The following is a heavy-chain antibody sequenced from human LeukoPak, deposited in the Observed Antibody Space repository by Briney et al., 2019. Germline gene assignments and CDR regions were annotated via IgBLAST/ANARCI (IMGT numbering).Heavy chain of an antibody. D-gene: IGHD1-26*01. Sequence: SETLSLTCTVSGGSISSGDYYWSWIRQPPGKGLEWIGYIYYSGSTYYNPSLKSRVTISEDTSKNQFSLKLSSVTAADTAVYYCARDINTGAPPYWYFDVWGRGTLVTVSS. CDR1: GGSISSGDYY. CDR3: ARDINTGAPPYWYFDV. CDR2: IYYSGST. V-gene: IGHV4-30-4*08. J-gene: IGHJ2*01.